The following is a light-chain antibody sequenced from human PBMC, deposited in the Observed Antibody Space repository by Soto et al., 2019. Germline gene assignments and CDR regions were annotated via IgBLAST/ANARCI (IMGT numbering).Light chain of an antibody. CDR2: GAS. Sequence: EIVLTPSPGTLSLSPGERATLSCGASPSISGSYLAWYQQKPGQAPRLLIYGASSRATDIPDRFSGSGSGADFTLTISRLEPEDFAVYYCQQYGTSITFGQGTRLEIK. V-gene: IGKV3-20*01. CDR3: QQYGTSIT. J-gene: IGKJ5*01. CDR1: PSISGSY.